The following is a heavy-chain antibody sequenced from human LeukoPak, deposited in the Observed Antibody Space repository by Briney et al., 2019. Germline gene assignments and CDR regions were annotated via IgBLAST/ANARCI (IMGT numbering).Heavy chain of an antibody. Sequence: AGGSLRLSCAASGFTFSSYSMDWVRQAPGKGLEWVSSISSSSSYIYYADSVKGRFTISRDNAKHSLYLQMNSLGAEDTAVYYCAKEDSGWFYFDYWGQETLVTVSS. CDR3: AKEDSGWFYFDY. V-gene: IGHV3-21*04. CDR1: GFTFSSYS. J-gene: IGHJ4*02. CDR2: ISSSSSYI. D-gene: IGHD6-19*01.